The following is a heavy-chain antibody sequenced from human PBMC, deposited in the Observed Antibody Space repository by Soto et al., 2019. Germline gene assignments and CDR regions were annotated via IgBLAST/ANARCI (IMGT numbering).Heavy chain of an antibody. V-gene: IGHV4-34*01. Sequence: SETLSLTCAVYGGSFSGYYWSWIRQPPGKGVEWIGEINHSGSTNYNPYLKSRVTISVDTSKNQFSLKLSSVTAADTAVYYCARVDIYGDYSHVYYYYGMDVWGQGTTVTVSS. CDR1: GGSFSGYY. D-gene: IGHD4-17*01. CDR3: ARVDIYGDYSHVYYYYGMDV. J-gene: IGHJ6*02. CDR2: INHSGST.